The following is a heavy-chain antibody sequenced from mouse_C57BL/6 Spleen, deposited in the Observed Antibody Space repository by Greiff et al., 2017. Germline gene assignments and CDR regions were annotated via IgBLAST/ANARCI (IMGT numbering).Heavy chain of an antibody. D-gene: IGHD2-4*01. CDR2: IDPSDSYT. J-gene: IGHJ4*01. Sequence: QQPGQGLEWIGEIDPSDSYTNYNQKFKGKATLTVDTSSSTAYMQLSSLTSEDSAVYYCARWDYDAMDYWGQGTSVTVSS. CDR3: ARWDYDAMDY. V-gene: IGHV1-50*01.